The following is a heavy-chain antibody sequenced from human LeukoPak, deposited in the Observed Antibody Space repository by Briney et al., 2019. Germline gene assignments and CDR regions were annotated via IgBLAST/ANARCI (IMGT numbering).Heavy chain of an antibody. V-gene: IGHV4-4*07. CDR1: VGSISNYY. CDR2: IYSDGRT. D-gene: IGHD3-10*01. Sequence: SETLSLTCTVSVGSISNYYWSWIRQPAGKGLEWIGRIYSDGRTNYDLSLSSRLAMSVDTSKNQFSLKLSSVTAADPAVYYCARDLSSRGVISLDYWGQGTLVTVSA. J-gene: IGHJ4*02. CDR3: ARDLSSRGVISLDY.